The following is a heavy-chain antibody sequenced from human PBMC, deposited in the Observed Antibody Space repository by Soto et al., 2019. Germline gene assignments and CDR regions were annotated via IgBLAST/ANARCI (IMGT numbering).Heavy chain of an antibody. Sequence: PSQTLSLTCAISGDSVSSNSAAWNWIRQSPSRGLEWLGRTYYRSKWYNDYAVSVKSRITINPDTSKNQFSLQLNSVTPEDTAVYYCARDPGYSSSWYVVGPFDYWGQGTLVTVSS. CDR2: TYYRSKWYN. J-gene: IGHJ4*02. V-gene: IGHV6-1*01. CDR3: ARDPGYSSSWYVVGPFDY. D-gene: IGHD6-13*01. CDR1: GDSVSSNSAA.